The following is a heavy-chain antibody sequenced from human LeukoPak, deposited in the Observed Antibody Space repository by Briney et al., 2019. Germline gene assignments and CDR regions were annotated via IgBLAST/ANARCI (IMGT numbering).Heavy chain of an antibody. CDR3: SRGGTYYGSFDY. V-gene: IGHV3-74*01. J-gene: IGHJ4*02. D-gene: IGHD1-26*01. CDR2: INGDGSST. Sequence: GGSLRLSCTASEFTFSSYWMHWVRQPPGKGLVWVSRINGDGSSTSYADAVKGRFTISRDNAKNTLYLRMNSLRAEDTAVYYCSRGGTYYGSFDYWGLGTLVTVSS. CDR1: EFTFSSYW.